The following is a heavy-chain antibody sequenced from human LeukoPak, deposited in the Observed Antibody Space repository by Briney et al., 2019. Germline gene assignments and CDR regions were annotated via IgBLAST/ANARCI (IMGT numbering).Heavy chain of an antibody. J-gene: IGHJ4*02. D-gene: IGHD6-6*01. CDR2: IYYSGST. CDR3: ARTYSSSDPFDD. CDR1: GGSNSSYY. V-gene: IGHV4-59*01. Sequence: PSETLSLTCTVSGGSNSSYYWSWIRQPPGKGLEWIGYIYYSGSTNYNPSLKSRVTISVDTSKNQFSLKLSSVTAADTAVYYCARTYSSSDPFDDWGQGTLVTVSS.